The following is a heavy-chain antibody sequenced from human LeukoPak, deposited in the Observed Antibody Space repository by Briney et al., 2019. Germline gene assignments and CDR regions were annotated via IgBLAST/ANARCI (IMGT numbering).Heavy chain of an antibody. CDR2: IYYSGST. J-gene: IGHJ4*02. CDR3: ARDPSSISSDDF. Sequence: SETLSLTCTVSGGSISSYYWGWIRQPPGKGLEWIGSIYYSGSTYYNPSLKSRVTISIDMSKNQFSLRLSSVTAADTAVYYCARDPSSISSDDFWGQGTLVTVSS. D-gene: IGHD2-2*01. V-gene: IGHV4-39*07. CDR1: GGSISSYY.